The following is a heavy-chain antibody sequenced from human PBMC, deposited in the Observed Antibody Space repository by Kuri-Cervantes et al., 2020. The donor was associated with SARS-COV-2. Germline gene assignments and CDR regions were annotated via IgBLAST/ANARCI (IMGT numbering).Heavy chain of an antibody. Sequence: SVKVSCKASGGTFSSYAISWVRQAPGQGLEWMGGIIPIFGTANYAQKFQGRVTITTDESTSTAYMELSSLRSEDTAVYYCASDSSGWYAAMRAFDIWGQGTMVTVSS. V-gene: IGHV1-69*05. J-gene: IGHJ3*02. D-gene: IGHD6-19*01. CDR1: GGTFSSYA. CDR2: IIPIFGTA. CDR3: ASDSSGWYAAMRAFDI.